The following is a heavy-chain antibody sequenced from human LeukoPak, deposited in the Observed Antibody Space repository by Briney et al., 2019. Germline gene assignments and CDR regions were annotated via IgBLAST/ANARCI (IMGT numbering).Heavy chain of an antibody. CDR2: IYYSGNT. V-gene: IGHV4-31*03. Sequence: SQTLSLTCTVSGDSISGGAYYWSWIRQHPGKGLEWIGYIYYSGNTYYNPSLKSRVTISVDTSKNQFSLKLSSVTAADTAVYYCARGLLFSWFDPWGQGTLVTVSS. J-gene: IGHJ5*02. D-gene: IGHD2-21*02. CDR1: GDSISGGAYY. CDR3: ARGLLFSWFDP.